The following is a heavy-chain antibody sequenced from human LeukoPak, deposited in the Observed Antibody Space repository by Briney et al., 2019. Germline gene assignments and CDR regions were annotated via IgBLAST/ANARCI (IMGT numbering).Heavy chain of an antibody. CDR1: GGSISSGDYY. J-gene: IGHJ3*02. CDR3: AGNSSGWYRAFDM. D-gene: IGHD6-19*01. CDR2: IYYSGST. Sequence: SETLSLTCTVSGGSISSGDYYWSWLRQPPGQGLEWIGYIYYSGSTYYNPSLKSRVTISVDTSKNQFSLKLSSVTAADTAVYYCAGNSSGWYRAFDMWGQGTMVTVSS. V-gene: IGHV4-30-4*01.